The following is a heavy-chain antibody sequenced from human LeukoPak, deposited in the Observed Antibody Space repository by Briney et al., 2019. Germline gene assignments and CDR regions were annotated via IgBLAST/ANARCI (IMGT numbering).Heavy chain of an antibody. CDR3: AREDSSGSFDP. CDR2: IYSGGST. CDR1: GTYW. D-gene: IGHD3-22*01. J-gene: IGHJ5*02. V-gene: IGHV3-53*01. Sequence: GGSLRLSCAASGTYWMHWVRQAPGKGLEWVSVIYSGGSTYYADSVKGRFTISRDNSKNTLYLQMNSLRAEDTAVYYCAREDSSGSFDPWGQGTLVTVSS.